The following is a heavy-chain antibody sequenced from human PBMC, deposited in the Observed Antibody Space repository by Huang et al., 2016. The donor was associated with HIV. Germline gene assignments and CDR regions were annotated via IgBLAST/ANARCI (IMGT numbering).Heavy chain of an antibody. CDR1: GDSINSNTFY. CDR3: ARTGVAVSDDPEYFQH. D-gene: IGHD3-3*01. CDR2: IYYSGTT. J-gene: IGHJ1*01. V-gene: IGHV4-39*02. Sequence: LQESGPGLVGPSETLSLTCAVSGDSINSNTFYWGWIRVPPGKALEGIGSIYYSGTTYYNPALKRRARIAVDASKNRIFLHLRSVTAADTGVYYCARTGVAVSDDPEYFQHWGQGALVTIS.